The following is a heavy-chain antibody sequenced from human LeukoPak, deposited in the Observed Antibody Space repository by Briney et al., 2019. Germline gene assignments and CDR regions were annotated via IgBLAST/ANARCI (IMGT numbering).Heavy chain of an antibody. J-gene: IGHJ4*02. CDR3: ATEYSSSGH. CDR1: GGSFSGYH. CDR2: INHSGST. V-gene: IGHV4-34*01. D-gene: IGHD6-13*01. Sequence: SETLSLTCAVYGGSFSGYHWSWIRQPPGKGLEWIGEINHSGSTNYNPSLKSRVTISVDTSKNQFSLKLSSVTAADTAVYYCATEYSSSGHWGQGTLVTVSS.